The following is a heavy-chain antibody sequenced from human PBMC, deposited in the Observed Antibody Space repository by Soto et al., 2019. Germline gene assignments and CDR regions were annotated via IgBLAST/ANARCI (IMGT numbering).Heavy chain of an antibody. CDR3: VNDDRSLGRQYFDL. J-gene: IGHJ2*01. D-gene: IGHD3-16*01. CDR2: ISSSDDGT. CDR1: GFTFSRYA. V-gene: IGHV3-23*01. Sequence: EEQLLESGGGLIQPGGSLRLACAASGFTFSRYAMTWVRQAPGKGLEWVSSISSSDDGTYYADSVKALFTISRDNSKNTLFLQMNSVGVEDTAVYYGVNDDRSLGRQYFDLWGRGTLVTVSS.